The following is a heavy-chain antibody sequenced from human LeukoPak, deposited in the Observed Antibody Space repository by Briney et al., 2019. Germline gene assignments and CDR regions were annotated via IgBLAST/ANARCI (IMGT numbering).Heavy chain of an antibody. Sequence: ASVKISCKVSGDTLTEFSIHWVRQAPGRGLEWMGGFDPTQGKTLYAQKFEGRVTMAEDTSTDTAYMELSSLRSEDTAVYYCAAGPAAIVDYLDNWGQGTLVTVSS. V-gene: IGHV1-24*01. CDR3: AAGPAAIVDYLDN. J-gene: IGHJ4*02. CDR2: FDPTQGKT. D-gene: IGHD2-2*02. CDR1: GDTLTEFS.